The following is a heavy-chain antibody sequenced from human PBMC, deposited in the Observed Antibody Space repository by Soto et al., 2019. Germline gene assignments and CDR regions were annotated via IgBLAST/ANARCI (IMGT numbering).Heavy chain of an antibody. CDR1: GFNFSRFE. CDR3: TRAAWFPYLSFY. CDR2: ISSSGSTA. D-gene: IGHD3-10*01. V-gene: IGHV3-48*03. Sequence: GGSLRLSCAASGFNFSRFELHWVRQAPGKGLEWISYISSSGSTAYYASSVEGRFTISRDNANNSVYLQMDSLRAEDTALYYCTRAAWFPYLSFYWGQGALVTVSS. J-gene: IGHJ4*02.